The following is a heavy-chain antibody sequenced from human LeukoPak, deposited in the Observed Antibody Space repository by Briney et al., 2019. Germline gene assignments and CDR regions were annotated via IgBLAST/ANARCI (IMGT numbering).Heavy chain of an antibody. J-gene: IGHJ4*02. D-gene: IGHD5-18*01. V-gene: IGHV1-46*01. CDR1: GYTFTSYY. Sequence: GASVKVSCKASGYTFTSYYMHWVRQAPGQGREWMGIINPSGGSTSYAQKFQGRVTMTRDTSTSTVYMELSSLRSEDTAVYYCARDQYSYGEIDYWGQGTLVTVSS. CDR2: INPSGGST. CDR3: ARDQYSYGEIDY.